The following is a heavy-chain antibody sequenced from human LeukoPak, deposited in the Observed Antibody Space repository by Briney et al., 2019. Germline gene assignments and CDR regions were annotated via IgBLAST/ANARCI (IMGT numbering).Heavy chain of an antibody. J-gene: IGHJ4*02. Sequence: PSETLSLTCTVSGGSISSSGYYWSWIRQHPGKGLEWIGYIYYSGSTYYNPSLKSRLTISLDTSSNQFSLKLNSVTAADTAVYYCARGPVRDYSNYWGQGTLVTVSS. V-gene: IGHV4-31*03. D-gene: IGHD4-11*01. CDR1: GGSISSSGYY. CDR2: IYYSGST. CDR3: ARGPVRDYSNY.